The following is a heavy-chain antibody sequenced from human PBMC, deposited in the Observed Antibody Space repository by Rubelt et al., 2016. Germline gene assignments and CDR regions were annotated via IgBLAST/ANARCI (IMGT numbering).Heavy chain of an antibody. J-gene: IGHJ4*02. V-gene: IGHV4-34*01. CDR3: ARVYSSSWNKYYFDY. D-gene: IGHD6-13*01. CDR2: INHSGST. Sequence: QVQLQQWGAGLLKPSETLSLTCAVYGGSFSGYYWSWIRQPPGKGLEWIGEINHSGSTNYNPSLKSRVTISVDKSKNQFSLKLSSVTAADTAVYYCARVYSSSWNKYYFDYWGQGTLVTVSS. CDR1: GGSFSGYY.